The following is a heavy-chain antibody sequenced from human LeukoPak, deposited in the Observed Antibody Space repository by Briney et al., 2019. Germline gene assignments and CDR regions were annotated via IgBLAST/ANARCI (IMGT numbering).Heavy chain of an antibody. D-gene: IGHD3-9*01. CDR1: GFTFSDYY. V-gene: IGHV3-11*03. J-gene: IGHJ6*02. CDR3: ARHIQDLDIKV. Sequence: GGSLRLSCAASGFTFSDYYMTWIRQAPGKGLEWVSYISGSSSYTNYADSVKGRFTISRDNAKNSLYLQMNSLRAEDTAVYYCARHIQDLDIKVWGQGTTVTVSS. CDR2: ISGSSSYT.